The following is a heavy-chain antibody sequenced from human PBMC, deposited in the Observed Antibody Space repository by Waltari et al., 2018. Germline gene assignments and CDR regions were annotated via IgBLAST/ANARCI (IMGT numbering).Heavy chain of an antibody. Sequence: VESGGGLVQPGGSLRLPCAASGFPFSTYRMSWVRQAPGKGLEWVANIKTDGSEKYYVDSVRGRFTISRDNAKNSLSLQMSTLRDEDTGRYYCARDWSGSGRGINYWGQGTLVTVSS. CDR1: GFPFSTYR. V-gene: IGHV3-7*01. D-gene: IGHD3-3*01. CDR2: IKTDGSEK. J-gene: IGHJ4*02. CDR3: ARDWSGSGRGINY.